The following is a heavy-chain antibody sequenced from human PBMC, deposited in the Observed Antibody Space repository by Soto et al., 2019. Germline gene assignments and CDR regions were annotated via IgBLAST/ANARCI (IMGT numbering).Heavy chain of an antibody. D-gene: IGHD6-19*01. CDR1: GGSISSSSYY. CDR3: ARRRSSGWFDAFDI. V-gene: IGHV4-39*01. CDR2: IYYSGST. J-gene: IGHJ3*02. Sequence: SDTLSLTCTVSGGSISSSSYYWGWIRQPPGKGLEWIGSIYYSGSTYYNPSLKSRVTISVDTSKNQFSLKLSSVTAADTAVYYCARRRSSGWFDAFDIWGQGTMVTVSS.